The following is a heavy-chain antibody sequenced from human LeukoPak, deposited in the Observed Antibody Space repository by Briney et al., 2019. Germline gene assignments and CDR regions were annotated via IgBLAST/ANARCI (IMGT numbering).Heavy chain of an antibody. D-gene: IGHD6-6*01. J-gene: IGHJ6*03. Sequence: GASVKVSCKASGYTFTSYDINWVRQATGQGLEWMGWMNPNSGNTGYAQKFQGRVTMTRNTSISTAYMELSSLRSEDTAVYYCSSGSYTSSFYYYYYMDVWGKGTTVTVSS. CDR1: GYTFTSYD. CDR3: SSGSYTSSFYYYYYMDV. CDR2: MNPNSGNT. V-gene: IGHV1-8*01.